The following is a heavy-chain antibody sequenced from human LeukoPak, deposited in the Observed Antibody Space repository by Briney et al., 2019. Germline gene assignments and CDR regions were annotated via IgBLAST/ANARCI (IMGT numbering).Heavy chain of an antibody. CDR1: GDSISSDGHS. V-gene: IGHV4-39*07. CDR2: IYYSGST. CDR3: ARSLITMVRGVIPFDY. Sequence: SETLSLTCGVSGDSISSDGHSWSWIRQPPGKGLEWIGSIYYSGSTYYNPSLKSRVTISVDTSKNQFSLKLSSVTAADTAVYYCARSLITMVRGVIPFDYWGQGTLVTVSS. J-gene: IGHJ4*02. D-gene: IGHD3-10*01.